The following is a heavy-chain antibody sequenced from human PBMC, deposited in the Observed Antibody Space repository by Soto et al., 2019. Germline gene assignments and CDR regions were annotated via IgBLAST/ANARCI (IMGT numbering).Heavy chain of an antibody. J-gene: IGHJ4*02. Sequence: ASVKVSCKASGYSFTNYAIYWVRQAPGQRLEWMGWINAGNGRTKYSQEFQGRVTITRDTSASTAYMDLSSLRSEDTAVYYCARTTPEYDVWSGYYTKYYFDYWGQGALVTVSS. V-gene: IGHV1-3*01. CDR2: INAGNGRT. CDR1: GYSFTNYA. CDR3: ARTTPEYDVWSGYYTKYYFDY. D-gene: IGHD3-3*01.